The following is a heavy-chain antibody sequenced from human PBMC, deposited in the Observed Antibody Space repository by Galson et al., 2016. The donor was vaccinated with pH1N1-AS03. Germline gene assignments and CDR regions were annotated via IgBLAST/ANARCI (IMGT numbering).Heavy chain of an antibody. CDR3: GRDVGGPDDY. CDR2: INEDGSTT. J-gene: IGHJ4*02. V-gene: IGHV3-74*01. D-gene: IGHD4-23*01. CDR1: GFTFSRYW. Sequence: SLRLSCAASGFTFSRYWMHWVRQAPGKGLVWVSHINEDGSTTRYADSVKGRFTISRDNSESTLYLQMNSLGDDDTAVYYCGRDVGGPDDYWGQGTLVTVSS.